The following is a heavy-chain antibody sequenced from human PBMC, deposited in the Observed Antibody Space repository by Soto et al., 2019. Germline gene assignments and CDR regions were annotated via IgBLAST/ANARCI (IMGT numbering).Heavy chain of an antibody. CDR3: ARDLRDLVMTTVTVYYYGMDV. V-gene: IGHV1-69*13. CDR1: GGTFSSYA. D-gene: IGHD4-17*01. J-gene: IGHJ6*02. Sequence: SVKVSCKASGGTFSSYAISWVRQAPGQGLEWMGGIIPIFGTANYAQKFQGRVTITADESTSTAYMELSSLRSEDTAVYYCARDLRDLVMTTVTVYYYGMDVWGQGTTVTVSS. CDR2: IIPIFGTA.